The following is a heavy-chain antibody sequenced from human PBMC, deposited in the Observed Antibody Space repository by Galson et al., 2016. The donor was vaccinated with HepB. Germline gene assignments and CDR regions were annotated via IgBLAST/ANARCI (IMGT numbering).Heavy chain of an antibody. D-gene: IGHD3-16*01. CDR3: RGEVRGSYYDY. CDR2: IDPSDSYT. CDR1: GYSFTNYW. Sequence: QSGAEVKKPGESLRISCKGSGYSFTNYWINWVRQMPGKGLEWMGRIDPSDSYTNYSPSFQGRVTISADKSISTAYLQWSSLKASDNARYYCRGEVRGSYYDYWGQGTLVTVSS. V-gene: IGHV5-10-1*01. J-gene: IGHJ4*02.